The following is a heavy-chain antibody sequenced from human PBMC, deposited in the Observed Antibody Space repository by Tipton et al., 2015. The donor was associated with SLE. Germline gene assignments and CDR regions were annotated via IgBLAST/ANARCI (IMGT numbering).Heavy chain of an antibody. D-gene: IGHD2-15*01. Sequence: TLSLTCAVYGGSFSGYYWSWIRQPPGKGLEWIGEINHSGSTNYNPSLKSRVTISADTSKNQFSLKLSSVTAADTAVYYCARASRQVVVVAATGYWFDPWGQGTLVTVSS. CDR3: ARASRQVVVVAATGYWFDP. CDR2: INHSGST. V-gene: IGHV4-34*01. J-gene: IGHJ5*02. CDR1: GGSFSGYY.